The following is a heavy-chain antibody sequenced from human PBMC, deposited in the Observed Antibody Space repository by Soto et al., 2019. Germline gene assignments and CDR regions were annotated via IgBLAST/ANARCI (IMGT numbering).Heavy chain of an antibody. J-gene: IGHJ4*02. CDR1: GFTFRNYP. V-gene: IGHV3-23*01. CDR2: ISGSGSTT. CDR3: AKGGNDGY. D-gene: IGHD1-1*01. Sequence: LRLSCAASGFTFRNYPMSWVLQAPGKGLEWVSAISGSGSTTYYADSVKGRFTISRDNSKNTLSLQTNSLRAEDRAVYYCAKGGNDGYWGQGTLVTVSS.